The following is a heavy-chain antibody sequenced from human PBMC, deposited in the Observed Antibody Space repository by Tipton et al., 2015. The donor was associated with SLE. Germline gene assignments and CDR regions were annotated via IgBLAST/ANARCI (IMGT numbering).Heavy chain of an antibody. V-gene: IGHV3-30*02. D-gene: IGHD5-12*01. CDR2: IRYDGSNK. CDR3: AKDMVATILGPFDY. Sequence: QLVQSGGGVVQPGRSLRLSCAASGFTFRNYGMNWVRQAPGKGLEWVAVIRYDGSNKYYVDSVKGRFTISRDNSKKTLYLQMNSLRAEDTAVYYCAKDMVATILGPFDYWGQGTLVTVSS. J-gene: IGHJ4*02. CDR1: GFTFRNYG.